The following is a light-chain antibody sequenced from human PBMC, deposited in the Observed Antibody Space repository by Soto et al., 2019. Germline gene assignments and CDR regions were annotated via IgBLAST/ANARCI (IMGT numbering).Light chain of an antibody. CDR3: CSYAGSMTWV. CDR2: EAT. Sequence: QSVLTQPASVSGSPGQSITISCTGSSSDVGGYTFVSWYQHHPGKAPKVMIYEATKRPSGVSHRFSGSKSGNTASLTISGLHAEDEVEDYCCSYAGSMTWVFGGGTKLTVL. CDR1: SSDVGGYTF. J-gene: IGLJ3*02. V-gene: IGLV2-23*01.